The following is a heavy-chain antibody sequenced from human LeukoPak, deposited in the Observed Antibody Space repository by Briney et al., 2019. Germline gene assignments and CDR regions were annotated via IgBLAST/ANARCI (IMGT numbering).Heavy chain of an antibody. J-gene: IGHJ4*02. V-gene: IGHV3-11*01. D-gene: IGHD6-19*01. CDR3: ASESSSGWSGG. CDR2: ISGDGATI. CDR1: GFTFSDYY. Sequence: KPGGSLRLSCAASGFTFSDYYLSWIRQAPGKGLEWVSYISGDGATIYYADSVKGRFTISRVNAKNSLYLRVNSLRAEDTAVYYCASESSSGWSGGWGQGTLVTVSS.